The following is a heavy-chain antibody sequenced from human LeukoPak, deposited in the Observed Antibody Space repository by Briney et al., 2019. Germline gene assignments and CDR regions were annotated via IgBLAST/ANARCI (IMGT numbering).Heavy chain of an antibody. CDR2: IYTSGST. Sequence: SETLSLTCTVSGGSISSYYWSWIRQPAGKGLEWIGRIYTSGSTNYNPSLKSRVTISVDTSKNQFSLKLSSVTAADTAVYYCARDRRGYSYGSYLHSYYYYYMDVWGKGTTVTISS. D-gene: IGHD5-18*01. CDR3: ARDRRGYSYGSYLHSYYYYYMDV. J-gene: IGHJ6*03. CDR1: GGSISSYY. V-gene: IGHV4-4*07.